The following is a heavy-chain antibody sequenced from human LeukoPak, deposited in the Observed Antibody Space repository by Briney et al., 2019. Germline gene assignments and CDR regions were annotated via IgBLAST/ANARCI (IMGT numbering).Heavy chain of an antibody. CDR2: TYYRSKWYN. Sequence: SQTLSLTCAISGDSVSSNSAAWNWIRQSPSGGLEWLGRTYYRSKWYNDYAVSVKSRITINPDTSKNQFSLQLNSVTPEDTAVYYCAREVAAAGAGHYYYYGMDVWGQGTTVTVSS. J-gene: IGHJ6*02. CDR1: GDSVSSNSAA. D-gene: IGHD6-13*01. CDR3: AREVAAAGAGHYYYYGMDV. V-gene: IGHV6-1*01.